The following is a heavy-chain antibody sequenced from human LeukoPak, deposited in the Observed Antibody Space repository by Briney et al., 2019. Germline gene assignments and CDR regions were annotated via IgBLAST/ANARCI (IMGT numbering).Heavy chain of an antibody. CDR1: GGSISSYY. D-gene: IGHD3-22*01. CDR3: ARDYYDTSGYSPFQH. V-gene: IGHV4-59*01. Sequence: SETLSLTCTVSGGSISSYYWSWIRQPPGKGLEWIGYIYYSGSTNYNPSLKSRVTISVDTSKNQFPLKLSSVTAADTAVYYCARDYYDTSGYSPFQHWGQGTLVTVSS. J-gene: IGHJ1*01. CDR2: IYYSGST.